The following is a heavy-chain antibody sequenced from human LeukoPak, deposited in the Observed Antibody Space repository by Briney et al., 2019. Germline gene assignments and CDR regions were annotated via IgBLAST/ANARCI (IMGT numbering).Heavy chain of an antibody. V-gene: IGHV4-59*08. J-gene: IGHJ4*02. CDR3: ARTSAGSFDY. CDR1: GGSIDSFY. Sequence: SETLSLTCTVSGGSIDSFYWSWIRQPPGKGLEWIGYIYYSGSTNSNPSLKSRVTVSLDTSKNQFSLSLTSVTAADTAVYYCARTSAGSFDYWGQGTPVTVSS. CDR2: IYYSGST.